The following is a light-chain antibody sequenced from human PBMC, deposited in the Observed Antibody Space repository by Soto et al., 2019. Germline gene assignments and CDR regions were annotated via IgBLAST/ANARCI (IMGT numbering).Light chain of an antibody. CDR2: KTD. CDR3: TTWDISLSGFWV. CDR1: SSNIGANY. J-gene: IGLJ3*02. Sequence: QSVLTQPPSASGTPGQRVTISCSGSSSNIGANYVFWYQHLPGTAPKLLIYKTDQRPSGVPDRFSGSKSGTSASLAISGLRSEDEGNYYCTTWDISLSGFWVFGGGTKVTVL. V-gene: IGLV1-47*01.